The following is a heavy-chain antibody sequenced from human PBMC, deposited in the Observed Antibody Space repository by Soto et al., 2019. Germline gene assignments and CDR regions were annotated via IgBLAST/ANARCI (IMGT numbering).Heavy chain of an antibody. CDR1: GGSISSYY. CDR2: IYTSGST. Sequence: PSETLSLTCTVSGGSISSYYWSWIRQPAGKGLEWIGCIYTSGSTNYNPSPKSRVTMSVDTSKNQFSLKLSSVTAADTAVYYCARGVSPDIVVVPAAAVGMDVWGQGTTVTVSS. V-gene: IGHV4-4*07. J-gene: IGHJ6*02. CDR3: ARGVSPDIVVVPAAAVGMDV. D-gene: IGHD2-2*01.